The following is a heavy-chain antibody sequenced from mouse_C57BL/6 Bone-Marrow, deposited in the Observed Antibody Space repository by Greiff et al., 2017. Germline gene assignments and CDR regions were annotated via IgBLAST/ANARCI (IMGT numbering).Heavy chain of an antibody. Sequence: EVQRVESGGDLVKPGGSLKLSCAASGFTFSSYGMSWVRQTPDKRLEWVATISSGGSYTYYPDSVKGRFTISRDNAKNTLYLQLSSLKSEDTAMYYCALYYCGSRDWCAYWGQGTLVTVSA. V-gene: IGHV5-6*01. D-gene: IGHD1-1*01. CDR2: ISSGGSYT. J-gene: IGHJ3*01. CDR1: GFTFSSYG. CDR3: ALYYCGSRDWCAY.